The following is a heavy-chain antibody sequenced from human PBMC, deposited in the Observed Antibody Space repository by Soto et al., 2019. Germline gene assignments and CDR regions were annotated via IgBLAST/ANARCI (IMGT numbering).Heavy chain of an antibody. CDR1: GFTFSSYG. CDR3: ARDPLAGTINLDAFDI. V-gene: IGHV3-33*01. D-gene: IGHD1-7*01. Sequence: GGSLRLSCAASGFTFSSYGMHWVRQAPGKGLEWVAVIWYDGSNKYYADSVKGRFTISRDNSKNTLYLQMNSLRAEDTAVYYCARDPLAGTINLDAFDIWGQGTMVTVSS. CDR2: IWYDGSNK. J-gene: IGHJ3*02.